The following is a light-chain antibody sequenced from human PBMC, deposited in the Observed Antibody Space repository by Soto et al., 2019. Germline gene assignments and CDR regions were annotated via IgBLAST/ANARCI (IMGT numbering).Light chain of an antibody. Sequence: GVSMSVATVSLYTGKRATISVRASQSVSSYLAWYQQKPGQAPRLLIYDASNRATGIPARFSGSGSGTDFTLTISSLEPEDFTVYYCQLRRNRPSTFGPVTMLDI. V-gene: IGKV3-11*01. J-gene: IGKJ2*02. CDR2: DAS. CDR3: QLRRNRPST. CDR1: QSVSSY.